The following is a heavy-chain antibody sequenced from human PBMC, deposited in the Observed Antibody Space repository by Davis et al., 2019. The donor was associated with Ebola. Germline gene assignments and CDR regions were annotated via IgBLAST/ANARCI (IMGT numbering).Heavy chain of an antibody. J-gene: IGHJ6*02. V-gene: IGHV1-18*01. CDR1: GYTFTSYG. CDR2: ISAYNGNT. CDR3: TSDVQLAYCGGDCYGSVDV. Sequence: ASVKVSCKASGYTFTSYGISWVRQAPGQGLEWMGWISAYNGNTNYAQKFQGRVTMTRNTSISTAYMELSSLRSEDTAVYYCTSDVQLAYCGGDCYGSVDVWGQGTTVTVSS. D-gene: IGHD2-21*02.